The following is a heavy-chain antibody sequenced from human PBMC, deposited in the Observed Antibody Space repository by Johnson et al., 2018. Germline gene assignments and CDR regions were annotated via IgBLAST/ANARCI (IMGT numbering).Heavy chain of an antibody. J-gene: IGHJ1*01. D-gene: IGHD3-22*01. CDR2: LSGGCT. CDR3: ARGGGDYYDSSGYQEYFQH. Sequence: SWVRQAPGKGLEWVSSLSGGCTYYADSVKGRFTISRNNSKNTLYLQMNSLRAEDTAVYYWARGGGDYYDSSGYQEYFQHWGQGTLVTVSS. V-gene: IGHV3-38-3*01.